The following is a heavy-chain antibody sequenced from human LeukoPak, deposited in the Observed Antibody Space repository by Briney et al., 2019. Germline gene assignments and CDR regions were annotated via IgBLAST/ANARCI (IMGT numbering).Heavy chain of an antibody. CDR3: ARHVGRATFAVVLGKWFDP. V-gene: IGHV4-38-2*01. Sequence: PSETLSLTCAVSGYSISSGYYWGWIRQPPGKGLEWIGSIYHSGSTYYNPSLKSRVTISVDTSKNQFSLKLSSVTAADTAVYYCARHVGRATFAVVLGKWFDPWGQGTLVTVSS. CDR2: IYHSGST. D-gene: IGHD3-16*01. CDR1: GYSISSGYY. J-gene: IGHJ5*02.